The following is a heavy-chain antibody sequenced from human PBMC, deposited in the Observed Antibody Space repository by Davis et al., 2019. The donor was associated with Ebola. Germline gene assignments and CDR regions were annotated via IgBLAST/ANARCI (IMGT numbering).Heavy chain of an antibody. CDR3: ARATDYDSSGYYFDY. CDR1: GYTFTSYA. D-gene: IGHD3-22*01. J-gene: IGHJ4*02. V-gene: IGHV1-69*13. Sequence: AASVKVSCKASGYTFTSYAISWVRQAPGQGLEWMGGIIPIFGTANYAQKFQGRVTITADESTSTAYMELSSLRSEDTAVYYCARATDYDSSGYYFDYWGQGTLVTVSS. CDR2: IIPIFGTA.